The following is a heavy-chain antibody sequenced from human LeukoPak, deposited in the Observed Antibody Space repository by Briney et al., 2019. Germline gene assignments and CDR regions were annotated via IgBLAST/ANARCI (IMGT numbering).Heavy chain of an antibody. Sequence: GGSLRLSCAASGFRFSDYWMTWVRQAPGKGLECVANIKTDGSAKYYPDSVKGRFTVSRDNAKNSFYLQMNNMRVEDTAIYYCSKDLKHESSGRGQGTLVTVSS. CDR2: IKTDGSAK. V-gene: IGHV3-7*01. CDR3: SKDLKHESSG. CDR1: GFRFSDYW. D-gene: IGHD3-22*01. J-gene: IGHJ4*01.